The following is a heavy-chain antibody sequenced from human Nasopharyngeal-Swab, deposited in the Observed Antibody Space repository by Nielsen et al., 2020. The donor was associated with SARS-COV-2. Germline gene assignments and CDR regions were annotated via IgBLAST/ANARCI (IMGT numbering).Heavy chain of an antibody. D-gene: IGHD3-9*01. Sequence: WVRQAPGQGLEWMGGINPIFGTTDYAQKFQGTVTITADESTSTVYMELNSLRFEDTAVYYCAKGVRYFDFLPPNTYYYYGLDLWGQGTTVTVSS. J-gene: IGHJ6*02. CDR3: AKGVRYFDFLPPNTYYYYGLDL. V-gene: IGHV1-69*01. CDR2: INPIFGTT.